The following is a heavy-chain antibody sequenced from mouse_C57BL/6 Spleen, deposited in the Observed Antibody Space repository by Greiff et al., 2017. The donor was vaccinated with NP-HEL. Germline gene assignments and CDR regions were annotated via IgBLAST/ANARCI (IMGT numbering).Heavy chain of an antibody. CDR1: GYTFTDYY. V-gene: IGHV1-76*01. CDR3: ARSGYYGSSPYYAMDY. CDR2: IYPGSGNT. J-gene: IGHJ4*01. D-gene: IGHD1-1*01. Sequence: QVHVKQSGAELVRPGASVKLSCKASGYTFTDYYINWVKQRPGQGLEWIARIYPGSGNTYYNEKFKGKATLTAEKSSSTAYMQLSSLTSEDSAVYFCARSGYYGSSPYYAMDYWGQGTSVTVSS.